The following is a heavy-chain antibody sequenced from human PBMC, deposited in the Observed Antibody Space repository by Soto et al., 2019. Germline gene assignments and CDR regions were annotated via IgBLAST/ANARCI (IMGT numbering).Heavy chain of an antibody. CDR2: INSDGSST. CDR1: GCTFSNYL. CDR3: ARGGYCSGGSCYSNYYMDV. Sequence: GGALGLSCAASGCTFSNYLMHLVRPTPGKGPVWVSRINSDGSSTSYADSVKGRFTISRENAKNTLYLQMNSLRAEDTAVYHCARGGYCSGGSCYSNYYMDVWGKGTTVTVSS. D-gene: IGHD2-15*01. V-gene: IGHV3-74*01. J-gene: IGHJ6*03.